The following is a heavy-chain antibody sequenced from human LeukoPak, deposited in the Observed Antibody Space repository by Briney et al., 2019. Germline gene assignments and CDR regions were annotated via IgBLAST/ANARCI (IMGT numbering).Heavy chain of an antibody. CDR2: IYTSGST. V-gene: IGHV4-4*07. D-gene: IGHD1-1*01. CDR1: GGSISSYY. CDR3: ARLERRDYYYYMDV. Sequence: ASETLSLTCTVSGGSISSYYWSWIRQPAGKGLEWIGRIYTSGSTTYNPSLKSRVTISVDTSKNQFSLKLSSVTAADTAVYYCARLERRDYYYYMDVWGKGTTVTVSS. J-gene: IGHJ6*03.